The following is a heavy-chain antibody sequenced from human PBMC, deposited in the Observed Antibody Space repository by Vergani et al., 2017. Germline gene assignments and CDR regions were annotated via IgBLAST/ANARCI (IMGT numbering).Heavy chain of an antibody. V-gene: IGHV3-7*01. Sequence: EVLLVESGGGLVQPGESLRLSCTASGFTFSDFWMTWVRQVPGKGLEWVANIMPDGSATMYADSLRGRFSISRDNAKNSLYLQMNRLRAEDTAVYYCARDHRVLTGYESLSYWGQGTLVTVSS. J-gene: IGHJ4*02. CDR2: IMPDGSAT. CDR3: ARDHRVLTGYESLSY. D-gene: IGHD3-9*01. CDR1: GFTFSDFW.